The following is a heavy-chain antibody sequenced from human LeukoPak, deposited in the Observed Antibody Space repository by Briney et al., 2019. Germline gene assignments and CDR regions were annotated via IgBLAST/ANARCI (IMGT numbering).Heavy chain of an antibody. V-gene: IGHV4-38-2*02. Sequence: PSETLSLTCTVSGYSISSGYYWNWIRQPPGRGLEWIGYIYYSRSTNYSPSLESRLTISVDTSKNQFSLQLSSVTAADTAVYYCARAPVRWPPEYWAQGTMLTLS. CDR1: GYSISSGYY. CDR2: IYYSRST. CDR3: ARAPVRWPPEY. J-gene: IGHJ4*02. D-gene: IGHD2-15*01.